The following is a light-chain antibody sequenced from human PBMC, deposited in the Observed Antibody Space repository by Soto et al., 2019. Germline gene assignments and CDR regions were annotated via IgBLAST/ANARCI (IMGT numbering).Light chain of an antibody. J-gene: IGKJ1*01. CDR1: HNIERW. CDR2: DAS. V-gene: IGKV1-5*01. CDR3: QQFAIATT. Sequence: GDRVTITCRASHNIERWMAWYQQKPGKAPSLLIFDASTLHSGVPSRFSGSGSGTDFTLTISSLQPDDFATYYFQQFAIATTFGQGTKVEVK.